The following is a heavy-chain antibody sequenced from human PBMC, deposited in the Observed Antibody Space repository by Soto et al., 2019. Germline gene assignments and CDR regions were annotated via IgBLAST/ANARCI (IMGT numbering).Heavy chain of an antibody. CDR3: ATSQKGYNWNYFDH. J-gene: IGHJ4*02. CDR2: VFYTGFT. V-gene: IGHV4-39*01. CDR1: GASISGSYYY. D-gene: IGHD1-20*01. Sequence: SETLSLTCAVSGASISGSYYYWAWLRQSPGKGPEWIGSVFYTGFTSYNPSLESRVSVSVDTSKSHFSLKLSAVTAADTAVYYCATSQKGYNWNYFDHWGQGALVTVSS.